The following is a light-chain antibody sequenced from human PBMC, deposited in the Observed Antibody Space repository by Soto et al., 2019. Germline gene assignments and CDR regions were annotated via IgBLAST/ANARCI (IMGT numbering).Light chain of an antibody. CDR2: DAS. CDR1: QSVSTY. Sequence: DNVLTQYPDTLSLSPGEIATLSCRASQSVSTYLACYQQQPGQAPTLLIYDASDRATGMPARYTGSGSGTDFTLTIRSFANQDCAVYDSQQRHNRPLTFGQRKKVQIK. CDR3: QQRHNRPLT. J-gene: IGKJ1*01. V-gene: IGKV3-11*01.